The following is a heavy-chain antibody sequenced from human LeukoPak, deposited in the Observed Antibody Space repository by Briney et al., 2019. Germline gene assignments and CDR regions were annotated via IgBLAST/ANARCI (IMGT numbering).Heavy chain of an antibody. CDR2: ISAYNGNT. CDR3: ARDLHSGYDRNWFDP. D-gene: IGHD5-12*01. Sequence: VASVKVSCKASGYSFTSYGISWVRQAPGQGLEWMGWISAYNGNTNYAQKLQGRVTMTTDTSTSTAYMEPRSLRSDDTAVYYCARDLHSGYDRNWFDPWGQGTLVTVSS. V-gene: IGHV1-18*01. J-gene: IGHJ5*02. CDR1: GYSFTSYG.